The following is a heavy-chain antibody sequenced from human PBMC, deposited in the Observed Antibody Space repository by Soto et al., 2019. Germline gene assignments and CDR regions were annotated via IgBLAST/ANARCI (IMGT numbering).Heavy chain of an antibody. D-gene: IGHD2-21*02. CDR2: INHSGST. V-gene: IGHV4-34*01. Sequence: SETLSLTCAVYGGSFSGYYWIWIRQPPGKGLEWIGEINHSGSTNYNPSLKSRVTISVDTSKNQFSLKLSSVTAADTAVYYCARGVTPNYYYYMDVWGKGTTVTVSS. CDR3: ARGVTPNYYYYMDV. J-gene: IGHJ6*03. CDR1: GGSFSGYY.